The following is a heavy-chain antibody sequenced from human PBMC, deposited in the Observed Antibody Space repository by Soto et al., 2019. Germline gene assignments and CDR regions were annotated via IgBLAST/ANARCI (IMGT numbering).Heavy chain of an antibody. J-gene: IGHJ5*02. D-gene: IGHD3-10*01. CDR2: IYYSGGT. CDR1: GGSISSYY. Sequence: KTSETLSLTCTVSGGSISSYYWSWIRQPPGKGLEWIGYIYYSGGTNYNPSLKSRVTISVDTSKNQFSLKLSSVTAADTAMYYCARDYGSGSYLGFDPWGQGNLVTVSS. CDR3: ARDYGSGSYLGFDP. V-gene: IGHV4-59*01.